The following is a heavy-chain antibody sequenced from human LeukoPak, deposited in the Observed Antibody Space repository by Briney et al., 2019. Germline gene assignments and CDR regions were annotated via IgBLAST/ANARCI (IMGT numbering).Heavy chain of an antibody. D-gene: IGHD3-22*01. CDR3: ARVRNNYDISSFSALDY. CDR2: IWYDGSNI. J-gene: IGHJ4*02. CDR1: GFTFSSYG. V-gene: IGHV3-33*01. Sequence: GGSLRLSCAASGFTFSSYGMHWVRQAPGKGLERLAVIWYDGSNIYYADSVKGRFAISRDNSKNTLYLLLNSLRADDTAVYYCARVRNNYDISSFSALDYWGQGTLVTVSS.